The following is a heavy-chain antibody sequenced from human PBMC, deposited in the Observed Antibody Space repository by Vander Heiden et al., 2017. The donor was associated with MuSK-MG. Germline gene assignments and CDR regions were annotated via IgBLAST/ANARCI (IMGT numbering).Heavy chain of an antibody. CDR3: ARDVLAYSNYVRWFDP. J-gene: IGHJ5*02. CDR1: GYTLSNSG. V-gene: IGHV1-3*01. Sequence: QVQLVQSGAEVKMPGASVKVSCKASGYTLSNSGMPWGRQAPGQRLEWMGWINAGVGSTKYSQKFQGRVTCTRDTSANIAYMDLSSLRSEDTAIYYCARDVLAYSNYVRWFDPWGQGTLVTVSS. D-gene: IGHD4-4*01. CDR2: INAGVGST.